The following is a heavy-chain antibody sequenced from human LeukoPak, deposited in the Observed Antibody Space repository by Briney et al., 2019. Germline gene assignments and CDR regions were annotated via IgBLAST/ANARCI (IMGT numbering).Heavy chain of an antibody. CDR3: AREESGSYRRAD. CDR1: GFTFSSYG. CDR2: ISASGGST. V-gene: IGHV3-23*01. D-gene: IGHD1-26*01. J-gene: IGHJ4*02. Sequence: AGGPLRLSCAASGFTFSSYGMGWVRQAPGKGLEWVSGISASGGSTYYADSVKGRFTISRDNPKNTLCVQMNSLRAEDTAVYYCAREESGSYRRADWGQGTLVTVSS.